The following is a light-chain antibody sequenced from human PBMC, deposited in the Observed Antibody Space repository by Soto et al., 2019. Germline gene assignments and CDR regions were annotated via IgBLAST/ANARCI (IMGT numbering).Light chain of an antibody. CDR1: QSVSSSY. Sequence: EIVLTQSPGTLSLSPGERATLSCRASQSVSSSYLAWYQQKPGQAPRLLIYGASGRATGIPDRFSGSGSGTDFTLTISRLAPEDFAVYYCQQYRSSPPVTFGQGTRLE. J-gene: IGKJ5*01. CDR3: QQYRSSPPVT. CDR2: GAS. V-gene: IGKV3-20*01.